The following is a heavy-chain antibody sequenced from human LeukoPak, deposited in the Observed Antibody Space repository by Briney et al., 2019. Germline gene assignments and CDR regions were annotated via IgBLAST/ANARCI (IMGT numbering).Heavy chain of an antibody. V-gene: IGHV3-21*01. J-gene: IGHJ4*02. CDR1: GFTFSSYS. CDR3: AREYYYDSSGYGAIYY. D-gene: IGHD3-22*01. CDR2: ISSSSSYI. Sequence: GGSLRLSCAASGFTFSSYSMNWVRQAPGKGLEWVSFISSSSSYIYYADSVKGRFTISRDNAKNSLYLQMSSLRAEDTAVYYCAREYYYDSSGYGAIYYWGQGTLVTVSS.